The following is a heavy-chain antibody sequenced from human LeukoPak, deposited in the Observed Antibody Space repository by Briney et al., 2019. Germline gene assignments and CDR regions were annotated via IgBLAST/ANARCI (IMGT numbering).Heavy chain of an antibody. Sequence: PGGSLRLSCAASGFTFSSYAMSWVRQAPGKGLEWVSAISGSGGSTYYADSVKGRFTISRDNPKNTLYLQMNSLRAEDTAVYYCALRHQYCSSTSCSLPGVWGQGTLVTVSS. J-gene: IGHJ4*02. CDR1: GFTFSSYA. D-gene: IGHD2-2*01. CDR3: ALRHQYCSSTSCSLPGV. V-gene: IGHV3-23*01. CDR2: ISGSGGST.